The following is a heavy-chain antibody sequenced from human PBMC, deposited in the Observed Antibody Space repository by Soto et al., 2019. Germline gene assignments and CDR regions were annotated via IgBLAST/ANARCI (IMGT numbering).Heavy chain of an antibody. CDR2: IYYSGST. J-gene: IGHJ4*02. D-gene: IGHD1-26*01. V-gene: IGHV4-61*01. CDR1: GGSVSSGSYY. CDR3: ARSGSYLDY. Sequence: KSSETLSLTCTVSGGSVSSGSYYWSWIRQPPGKGLEWIGYIYYSGSTNYNPSLKSRVTISVDTSKNQFSLKLSSVTAADTAVYYCARSGSYLDYWGQGTLVTVSS.